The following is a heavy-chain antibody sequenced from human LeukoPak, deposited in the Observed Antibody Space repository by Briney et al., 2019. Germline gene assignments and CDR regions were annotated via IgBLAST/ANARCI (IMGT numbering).Heavy chain of an antibody. CDR2: INHSGST. CDR1: GGSFSGYY. V-gene: IGHV4-34*01. D-gene: IGHD6-19*01. J-gene: IGHJ4*02. Sequence: SETLSLTCAVYGGSFSGYYWSWIRQPPGKGLEWIGEINHSGSTNYNPSLKSRVTISVDTSKNQFSLKLSSVTAADTAVYYCAKDRYSSGWYARSGSIYYFDYWGQGTLVTVSS. CDR3: AKDRYSSGWYARSGSIYYFDY.